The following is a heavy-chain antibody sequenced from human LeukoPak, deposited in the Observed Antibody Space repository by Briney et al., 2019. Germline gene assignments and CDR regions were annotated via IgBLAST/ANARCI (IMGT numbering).Heavy chain of an antibody. V-gene: IGHV1-69*05. CDR1: GGTFISYA. CDR2: IIPIFGAV. Sequence: SVKVSCKASGGTFISYAISWVRQAPGQGLEWMGGIIPIFGAVKYAQKFQGRVTITTDESTTTSYMELSSLRSEDTAVYYCARGYDFWSGYYLFDYWGQGTLVTVSS. J-gene: IGHJ4*02. CDR3: ARGYDFWSGYYLFDY. D-gene: IGHD3-3*01.